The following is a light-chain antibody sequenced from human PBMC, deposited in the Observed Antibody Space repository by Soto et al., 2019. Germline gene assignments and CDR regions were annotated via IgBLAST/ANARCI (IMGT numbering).Light chain of an antibody. Sequence: EIVLTQSPGTLSLSPGERATLSCRASQSVRSSYLAWYQQKPGQAPRLLIYGASIRATGIPDRFGGSGSGTDFTLTISSLEPEDFAVYYCQQRSNWPPTFGQGTRLEI. CDR3: QQRSNWPPT. J-gene: IGKJ5*01. V-gene: IGKV3D-20*02. CDR1: QSVRSSY. CDR2: GAS.